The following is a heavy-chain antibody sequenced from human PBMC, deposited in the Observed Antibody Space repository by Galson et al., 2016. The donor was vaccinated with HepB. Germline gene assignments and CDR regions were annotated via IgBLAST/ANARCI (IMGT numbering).Heavy chain of an antibody. CDR3: TRGRWFFDL. CDR1: GFPLSSFD. V-gene: IGHV3-13*05. CDR2: VGTAGAP. J-gene: IGHJ2*01. Sequence: SLRLSCAASGFPLSSFDMHWVRQPTGKSLEWVSGVGTAGAPSYPVSVKGRFTISRDNAKNSFFLQMDNLGVEDTAVYYCTRGRWFFDLWGRGTLVTVSS.